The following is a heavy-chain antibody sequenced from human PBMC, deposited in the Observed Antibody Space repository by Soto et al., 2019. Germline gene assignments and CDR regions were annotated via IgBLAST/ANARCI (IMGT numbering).Heavy chain of an antibody. CDR2: IYYSGST. CDR1: GGSISSTSYY. V-gene: IGHV4-61*05. Sequence: SETLSLTCAVSGGSISSTSYYWIWIRQPPGKGLEWIGYIYYSGSTNYNPSLKSRVTISVDTSENQFTLQLISMTPEDTAVYYCARNLGGPRDSWGQGNLVTGSS. J-gene: IGHJ4*02. CDR3: ARNLGGPRDS. D-gene: IGHD3-16*01.